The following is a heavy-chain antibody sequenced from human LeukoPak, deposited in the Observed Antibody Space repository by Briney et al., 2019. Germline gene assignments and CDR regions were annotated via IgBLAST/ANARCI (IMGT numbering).Heavy chain of an antibody. V-gene: IGHV3-7*01. CDR3: ARDRGCGGDCPGDLFDI. D-gene: IGHD2-21*02. J-gene: IGHJ3*02. Sequence: PGGSLRLSCAASGFTFSSYWMSWVRQAPGKGLEWVANIKQDGSEKYYVDSVKGRFTISRDNAKNSLYMQMNSLRAEDTAVYYCARDRGCGGDCPGDLFDIWGQGTMVTVSS. CDR1: GFTFSSYW. CDR2: IKQDGSEK.